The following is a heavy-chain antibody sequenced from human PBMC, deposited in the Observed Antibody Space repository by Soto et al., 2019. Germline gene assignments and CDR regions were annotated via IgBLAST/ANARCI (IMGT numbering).Heavy chain of an antibody. V-gene: IGHV5-51*01. CDR3: ARVNGYDYYYYYGMDV. CDR1: GYSFTSYW. J-gene: IGHJ6*02. D-gene: IGHD5-12*01. CDR2: IYPGDSDT. Sequence: GESLKISCKGSGYSFTSYWIGWVRQMPGKGPEWMGIIYPGDSDTRYSPSFQGQVTISADKSISTAYLQWSSLKASDTAMYYCARVNGYDYYYYYGMDVWGQGTTVTVSS.